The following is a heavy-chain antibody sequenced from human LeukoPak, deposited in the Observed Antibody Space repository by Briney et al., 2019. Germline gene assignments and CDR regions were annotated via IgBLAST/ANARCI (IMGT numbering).Heavy chain of an antibody. D-gene: IGHD3-10*01. CDR2: ISSSGSTI. CDR1: GFTFSRYK. CDR3: ARDVATWFGDRHFDY. V-gene: IGHV3-48*03. Sequence: GGPLRLSCAASGFTFSRYKMHWVRQAPGKGLEWVSYISSSGSTIYYADSVKGRFTISRDNAKNSLYLQMNSLRAEDTAVYYCARDVATWFGDRHFDYWGQGTLVTVSS. J-gene: IGHJ4*02.